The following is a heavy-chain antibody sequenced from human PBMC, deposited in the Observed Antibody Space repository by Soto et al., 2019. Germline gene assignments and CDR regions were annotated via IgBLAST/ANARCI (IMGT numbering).Heavy chain of an antibody. Sequence: GASVKVSCKASGYTFTSYAMHWVRQAPGQRLEWMGWINAGNGNTKYSQKFQGRVTITRDTSASTAYMELSSLRSEDTAVYYCARGVNKIRGRVVINVPFDYWGQGTLVTVSS. CDR2: INAGNGNT. CDR3: ARGVNKIRGRVVINVPFDY. J-gene: IGHJ4*02. D-gene: IGHD3-3*01. V-gene: IGHV1-3*01. CDR1: GYTFTSYA.